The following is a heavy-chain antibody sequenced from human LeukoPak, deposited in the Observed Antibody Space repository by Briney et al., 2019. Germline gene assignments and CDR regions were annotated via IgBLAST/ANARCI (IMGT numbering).Heavy chain of an antibody. CDR1: GGSIRSYY. CDR2: ISYSGST. CDR3: ARYIWGSYPTFEDY. J-gene: IGHJ4*02. D-gene: IGHD3-16*02. Sequence: SGPTLVNPSETLSLTCTVSGGSIRSYYWSWIRQPPGNGLGWIGYISYSGSTNYNPSLKSRVTISVDTSKNQLSLKLNSVTAADTAVYYCARYIWGSYPTFEDYWGQGSLVTVSS. V-gene: IGHV4-59*01.